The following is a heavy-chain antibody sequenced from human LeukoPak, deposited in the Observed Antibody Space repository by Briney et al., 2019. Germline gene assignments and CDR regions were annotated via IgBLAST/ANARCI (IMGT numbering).Heavy chain of an antibody. V-gene: IGHV3-7*01. D-gene: IGHD5-12*01. Sequence: AGGSLRLSCAASGFTFSSYWMSWVRQAPGKGLEWVANIKQDGSEKYYVDSVKGRFTISRDNAKNSLYLQMNSLRAEDTAVYYCAKEALGYSGYDRDPAFDYWGQGTLVTVSS. CDR2: IKQDGSEK. CDR1: GFTFSSYW. J-gene: IGHJ4*02. CDR3: AKEALGYSGYDRDPAFDY.